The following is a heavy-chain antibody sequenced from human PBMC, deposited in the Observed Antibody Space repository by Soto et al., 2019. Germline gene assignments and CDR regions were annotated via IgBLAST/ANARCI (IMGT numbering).Heavy chain of an antibody. V-gene: IGHV4-31*03. D-gene: IGHD3-3*01. CDR3: GRGGAVPKWTRVVAGAMDV. J-gene: IGHJ6*02. Sequence: QVQLQESGPGLVKPSQTLSLTCTVSGGSISSDDSYWSWIRQHPGKGLEWIGYIYTSGSTYYNPSLKGRVSISVAASKNQCSLRLSSVTAADTSVYYCGRGGAVPKWTRVVAGAMDVWGQGTTVTVSS. CDR2: IYTSGST. CDR1: GGSISSDDSY.